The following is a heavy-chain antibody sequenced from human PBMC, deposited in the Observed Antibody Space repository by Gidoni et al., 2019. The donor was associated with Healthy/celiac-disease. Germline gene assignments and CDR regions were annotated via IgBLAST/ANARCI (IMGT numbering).Heavy chain of an antibody. Sequence: VQPVQSWGEVKKPGSSVKGFFKASAGTPRIDGNSWVRQAPGQGLEWMGGIIPIFGTANYAQKFQGRVTITADESTSTAYMELSSLRSEDTAVYYCARARYCSGGSCYFEAFDIWGQGTMVTVSS. CDR3: ARARYCSGGSCYFEAFDI. CDR2: IIPIFGTA. CDR1: AGTPRIDG. V-gene: IGHV1-69*01. J-gene: IGHJ3*02. D-gene: IGHD2-15*01.